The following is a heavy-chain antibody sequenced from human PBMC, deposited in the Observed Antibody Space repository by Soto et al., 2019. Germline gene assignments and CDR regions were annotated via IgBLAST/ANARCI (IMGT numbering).Heavy chain of an antibody. V-gene: IGHV2-70*01. CDR2: IDWDDDK. J-gene: IGHJ4*02. CDR3: ARMQPTASAPHVDY. Sequence: SGPTLVKPPETLTLTCTFSGFSLSTSGMCVSWIRQPPGKALEWLALIDWDDDKYYSTSLKTRLTISKDTSKNQVVLTMTNMDNVDTSTYYCARMQPTASAPHVDYSGQTTLVTVSS. CDR1: GFSLSTSGMC. D-gene: IGHD5-18*01.